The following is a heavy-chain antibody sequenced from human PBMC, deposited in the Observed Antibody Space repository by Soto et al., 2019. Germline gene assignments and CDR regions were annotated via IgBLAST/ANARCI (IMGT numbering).Heavy chain of an antibody. V-gene: IGHV2-5*02. J-gene: IGHJ5*02. CDR1: GFSLTTRGVG. CDR2: IYWDDDK. Sequence: QITLKESGPTLVKPTQTLTLTCTFSGFSLTTRGVGVGWIRQPPGKALGCLALIYWDDDKPYSPSLQSRPAITKDTSNTQVVLTMTNVDPVDTAXXXXXXXXXXXXXXXXDPWGQVTLVSVSS. CDR3: XXXXXXXXXXXXDP.